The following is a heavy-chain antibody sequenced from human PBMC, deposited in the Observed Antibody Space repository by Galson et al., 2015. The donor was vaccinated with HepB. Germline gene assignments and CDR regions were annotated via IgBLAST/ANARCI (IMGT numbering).Heavy chain of an antibody. V-gene: IGHV3-23*01. J-gene: IGHJ4*02. Sequence: SLRLSCAVSGINSKIYVMSWVRQAPGKGPEWVSDINAGDGEAYYADSVKGRFTISRDNSNNMVYLQMNSLRGEDTAVYYCAKGCTGGSCYLRRVFDDWGQGVLVTVSS. CDR3: AKGCTGGSCYLRRVFDD. D-gene: IGHD1-1*01. CDR2: INAGDGEA. CDR1: GINSKIYV.